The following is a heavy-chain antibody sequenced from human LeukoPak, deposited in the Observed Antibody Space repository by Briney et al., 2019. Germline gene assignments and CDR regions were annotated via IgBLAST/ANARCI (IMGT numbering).Heavy chain of an antibody. CDR3: ARGVLLWFGEVYYYYMDV. D-gene: IGHD3-10*01. Sequence: KPSETLSLTCTVSGGSISSYYWSWIRQPAGKGLEWIGRIYTSGGNNYNPSLKSRVTMSVDTSKNQFSLKLSSVPAADTAVYYCARGVLLWFGEVYYYYMDVWGKGTTVTISS. V-gene: IGHV4-4*07. CDR2: IYTSGGN. J-gene: IGHJ6*03. CDR1: GGSISSYY.